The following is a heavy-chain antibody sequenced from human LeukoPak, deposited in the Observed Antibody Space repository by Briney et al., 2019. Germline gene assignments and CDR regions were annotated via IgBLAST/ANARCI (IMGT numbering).Heavy chain of an antibody. D-gene: IGHD1-1*01. CDR2: INPSGGST. V-gene: IGHV1-46*01. Sequence: GASVKVSCKASGYTFTSCYIHWLRQAPGQGLEWMGIINPSGGSTTYAQKFQGRVALTTDTSTSTVYMELSSLTSEDTAVYYCAKDTGSLQADMLNDVRHNWFDPWGQGTLVIVSS. CDR3: AKDTGSLQADMLNDVRHNWFDP. J-gene: IGHJ5*02. CDR1: GYTFTSCY.